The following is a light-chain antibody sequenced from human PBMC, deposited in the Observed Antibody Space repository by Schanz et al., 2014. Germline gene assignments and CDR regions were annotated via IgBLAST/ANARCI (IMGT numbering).Light chain of an antibody. CDR2: DSS. J-gene: IGKJ2*01. Sequence: EIVLTQSPVTLSVSPGERATLSCRASQSVSSNLAWYQQKPGQAPRLLIYDSSNRATGVPASFSGSGSGTEFTLPITSLQSEDFAVYYCQQYIDWPRTFGQGTKLEI. CDR1: QSVSSN. V-gene: IGKV3-15*01. CDR3: QQYIDWPRT.